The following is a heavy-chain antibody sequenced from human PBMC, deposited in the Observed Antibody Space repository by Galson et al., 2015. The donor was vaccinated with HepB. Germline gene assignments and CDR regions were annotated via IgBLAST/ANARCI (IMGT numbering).Heavy chain of an antibody. V-gene: IGHV4-39*01. Sequence: TLSLTCDVSGISISGSQYYWGWIRQSPKKGLEWIGSIYYGGRTYFSPSFQSRVAMSVDTSKNQLSLTLSSVTAADTAVYHCARPLVLNGRFTPGVGPFHIWGHGTMVTVSA. J-gene: IGHJ3*02. D-gene: IGHD2-8*01. CDR3: ARPLVLNGRFTPGVGPFHI. CDR2: IYYGGRT. CDR1: GISISGSQYY.